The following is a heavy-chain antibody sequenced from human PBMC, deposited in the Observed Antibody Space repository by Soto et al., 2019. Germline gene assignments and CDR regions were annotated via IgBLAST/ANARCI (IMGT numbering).Heavy chain of an antibody. D-gene: IGHD3-22*01. Sequence: GGSLRLSCAASGFTFSSYGMHWVRQAPGKGLEWVAVIWYDGSNKYYADSVKGRFTISRDNSKNTLYLQMNSLRAEDTAVYYCARDPTYYYDSSASARGPRKKYYYYYGMDVWGQGTTVTVSS. V-gene: IGHV3-33*01. J-gene: IGHJ6*02. CDR1: GFTFSSYG. CDR2: IWYDGSNK. CDR3: ARDPTYYYDSSASARGPRKKYYYYYGMDV.